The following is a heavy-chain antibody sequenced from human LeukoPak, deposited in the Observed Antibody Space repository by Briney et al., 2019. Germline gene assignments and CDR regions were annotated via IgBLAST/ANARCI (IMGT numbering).Heavy chain of an antibody. Sequence: SVKVSCTASGLTFTGYFIHWVRQAPGQGLEWMGGIVPIFGTANYAQKFQGRVTITADESTSTAYMELSSLRSEDTAVYYCARPSNNYYDSSGYYSMGYWGQGTLVTVSS. CDR2: IVPIFGTA. V-gene: IGHV1-69*13. D-gene: IGHD3-22*01. J-gene: IGHJ4*02. CDR1: GLTFTGYF. CDR3: ARPSNNYYDSSGYYSMGY.